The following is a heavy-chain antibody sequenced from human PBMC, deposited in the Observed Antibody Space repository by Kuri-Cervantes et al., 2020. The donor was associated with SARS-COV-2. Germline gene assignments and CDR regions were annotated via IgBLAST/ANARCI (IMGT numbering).Heavy chain of an antibody. D-gene: IGHD5-24*01. J-gene: IGHJ2*01. CDR3: ARDLGQKRWLQYWYFDL. V-gene: IGHV4-4*07. CDR2: ISATGNT. CDR1: GGSISGYY. Sequence: SETLSLTCSVTGGSISGYYWSWIRQSAAKELKWIGRISATGNTNYIPGLKSRVTISVDTSKNQFSLKLSSVTAADTAVYYCARDLGQKRWLQYWYFDLWGRGTLVTVSS.